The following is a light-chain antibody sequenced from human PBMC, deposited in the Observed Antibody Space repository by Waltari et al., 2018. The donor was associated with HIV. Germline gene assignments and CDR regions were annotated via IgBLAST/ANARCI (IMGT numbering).Light chain of an antibody. CDR2: DNN. J-gene: IGLJ1*01. CDR1: TTTLGNNY. V-gene: IGLV1-51*01. Sequence: SGFTPPPSVSAAPGPQITISCSGRTTTLGNNYVSLYQHLPGTAPKRLIYDNNKRPSGIPDRFSGSKSGTSATLGITGLQTGDEADYYCGTWDSSLSVVVFGTGTKVTVL. CDR3: GTWDSSLSVVV.